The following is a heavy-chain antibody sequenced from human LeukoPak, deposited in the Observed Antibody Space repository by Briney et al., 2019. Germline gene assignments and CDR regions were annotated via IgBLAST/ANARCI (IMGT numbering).Heavy chain of an antibody. D-gene: IGHD3-16*01. Sequence: PGRSLTLSCAASGFTFSRLGTQWVRQAPGKGLEWVAVIHNDGTQGQYADSVKGRFTISKDNSQNTLYLQMNNLRDDDTAVYYCAKEGDEFRGYLDVWGKGTTVTVSS. V-gene: IGHV3-33*06. CDR2: IHNDGTQG. CDR3: AKEGDEFRGYLDV. CDR1: GFTFSRLG. J-gene: IGHJ6*03.